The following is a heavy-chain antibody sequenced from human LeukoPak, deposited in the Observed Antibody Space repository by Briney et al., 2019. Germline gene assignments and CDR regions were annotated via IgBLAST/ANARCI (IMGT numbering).Heavy chain of an antibody. CDR1: GFTVNSNY. CDR2: IYSGGGT. J-gene: IGHJ5*02. V-gene: IGHV3-53*01. CDR3: AKEVSSSWYNWFDP. D-gene: IGHD6-13*01. Sequence: PGGSLRLSCAASGFTVNSNYMSWVRQAPGKGLEWVSVIYSGGGTFYADSVKGRFTISRDNAKNSLYLQMNSLRAEDTAVYYCAKEVSSSWYNWFDPWGQGTLVTVSS.